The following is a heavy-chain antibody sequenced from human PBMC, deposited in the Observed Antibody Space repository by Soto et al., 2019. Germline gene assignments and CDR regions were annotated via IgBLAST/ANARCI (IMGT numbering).Heavy chain of an antibody. CDR1: GFTVKNYQ. V-gene: IGHV3-53*01. CDR3: ARDPSTTGYYGLDV. J-gene: IGHJ6*02. Sequence: PGESLKISCAASGFTVKNYQMNWVRQAPGKGLEWVSVIYSGGVTYYPDSVKGRFTTIRDTSKNTVYLQMNSLRADDTAMYYCARDPSTTGYYGLDVWGQGTTVTVSS. CDR2: IYSGGVT.